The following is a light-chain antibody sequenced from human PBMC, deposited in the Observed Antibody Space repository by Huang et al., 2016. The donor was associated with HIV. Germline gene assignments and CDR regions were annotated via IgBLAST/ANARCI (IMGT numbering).Light chain of an antibody. J-gene: IGKJ1*01. CDR1: QSVSNSF. CDR2: GAS. Sequence: NVLTQSPGTLSLSPGERAILSCRASQSVSNSFLAWYQQKPGQAPRLLIYGASTRATGIPDRFSGGGSGRDFTLTISSLEPEDFAVYYCQQYGSSPGTFGQGTYVE. CDR3: QQYGSSPGT. V-gene: IGKV3-20*01.